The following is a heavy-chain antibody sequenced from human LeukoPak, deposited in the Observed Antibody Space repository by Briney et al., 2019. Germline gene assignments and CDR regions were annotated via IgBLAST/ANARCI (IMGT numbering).Heavy chain of an antibody. J-gene: IGHJ6*04. CDR2: ISSSGSTI. CDR3: SELGITMIGGV. CDR1: GFTFSSYE. Sequence: GGSLRLSCAASGFTFSSYEMNWVRQAPGKGLERVSYISSSGSTIYYADSVKGRFTISRDNAKNSLYLQMNSLRAEDTAVYYCSELGITMIGGVWGKGTTVTISS. V-gene: IGHV3-48*03. D-gene: IGHD3-10*02.